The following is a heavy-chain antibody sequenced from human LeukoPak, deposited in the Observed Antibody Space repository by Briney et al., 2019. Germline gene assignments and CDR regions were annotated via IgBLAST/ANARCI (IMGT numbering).Heavy chain of an antibody. CDR3: ARGSYYYDSSGYYLLGY. Sequence: GASVKVSCKASGYTFTSYYMHWVRQAPGQGLEWMGEINPSGGSTSYAQKFQGRVTMTRDTSTSTVYMELSSLRSEDTAVYYCARGSYYYDSSGYYLLGYWGQGTLVTVSS. CDR1: GYTFTSYY. J-gene: IGHJ4*02. V-gene: IGHV1-46*01. D-gene: IGHD3-22*01. CDR2: INPSGGST.